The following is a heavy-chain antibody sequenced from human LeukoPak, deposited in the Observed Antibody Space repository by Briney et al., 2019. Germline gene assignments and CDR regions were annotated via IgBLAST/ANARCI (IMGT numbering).Heavy chain of an antibody. J-gene: IGHJ6*02. Sequence: SETLSLTFTVAGGSISSYDRSWNRQPPGKGLEWIGSIYYSGSTNYNPSLKSRVTISVDTSKNQFSLKLSSVTAADTAVYYCARHRVAAAGNYYYYGMDVWGQGTTVTVSS. CDR3: ARHRVAAAGNYYYYGMDV. D-gene: IGHD6-13*01. V-gene: IGHV4-59*08. CDR2: IYYSGST. CDR1: GGSISSYD.